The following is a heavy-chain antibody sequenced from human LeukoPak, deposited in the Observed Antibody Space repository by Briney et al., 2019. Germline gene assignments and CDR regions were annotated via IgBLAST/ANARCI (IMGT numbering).Heavy chain of an antibody. D-gene: IGHD2-2*03. CDR2: MNPNSGNT. CDR1: GYTFTSYD. CDR3: ARGGVGYCSSTSCYSPVWFDP. V-gene: IGHV1-8*01. J-gene: IGHJ5*02. Sequence: ASVKVSCKASGYTFTSYDINWVRQATGQGLEWMGWMNPNSGNTGYAQKFRGGVTMTRNTSISTAYMELSSLRSEDTAVYNCARGGVGYCSSTSCYSPVWFDPWGQGTLVTVSS.